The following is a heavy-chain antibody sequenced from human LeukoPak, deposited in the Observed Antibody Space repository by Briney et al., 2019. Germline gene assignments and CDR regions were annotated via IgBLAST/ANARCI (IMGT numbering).Heavy chain of an antibody. D-gene: IGHD2-15*01. J-gene: IGHJ4*02. Sequence: GGSLRLSCTASGFTFSSYAMRWVRQARGEGMEWVSAISGSGGSTYSAPSVKRRFTISRDNSKNTLYLQMNSLGAEDSAVYYCAKDGEIGSYPDCLRQATLVTVSS. CDR1: GFTFSSYA. V-gene: IGHV3-23*01. CDR3: AKDGEIGSYPDC. CDR2: ISGSGGST.